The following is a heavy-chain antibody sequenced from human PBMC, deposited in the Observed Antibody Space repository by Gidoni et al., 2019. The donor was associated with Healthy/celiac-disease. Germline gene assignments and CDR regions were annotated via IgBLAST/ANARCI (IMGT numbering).Heavy chain of an antibody. CDR3: AREGQMTTVTT. CDR1: GGSISSGGYS. J-gene: IGHJ5*02. Sequence: QVQLQESGPGLVKPSQTLSLTCTVSGGSISSGGYSWSWIRQHPGKGLEWIGYIYYSGSTYYNPSLKSRVTISVDTSKNQFSLKLSSVTAADTAVYYCAREGQMTTVTTWGQGTLVTVSS. CDR2: IYYSGST. D-gene: IGHD4-17*01. V-gene: IGHV4-31*03.